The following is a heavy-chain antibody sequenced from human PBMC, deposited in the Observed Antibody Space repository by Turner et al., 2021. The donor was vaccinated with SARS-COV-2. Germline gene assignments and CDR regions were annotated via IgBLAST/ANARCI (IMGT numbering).Heavy chain of an antibody. J-gene: IGHJ6*02. CDR2: IYWRGIT. Sequence: QLHLQESGPGLVERSETLSLAGACSGGSISSSTYYWGWIRQPPGKGLEWIGNIYWRGITYDNPPLKSRVTISEDTSKNQIYMTLSAVTAADTAVCYCARLMDTGMDYYGMDVWGQGTTVTVSS. D-gene: IGHD5-18*01. V-gene: IGHV4-39*01. CDR3: ARLMDTGMDYYGMDV. CDR1: GGSISSSTYY.